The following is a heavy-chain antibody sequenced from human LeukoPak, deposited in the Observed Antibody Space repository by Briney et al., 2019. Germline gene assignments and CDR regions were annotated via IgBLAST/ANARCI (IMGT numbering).Heavy chain of an antibody. CDR3: AKGYGSGSYYLTYFDY. CDR1: GFTFSSYG. J-gene: IGHJ4*02. Sequence: GGSLRLSCAASGFTFSSYGMHWVRQAPGKGLEWVAFIRYDGSNKYYADPVKGRFTISRDNSKNTLYLQMNSLRAEDTAVYYCAKGYGSGSYYLTYFDYWGQGTLVTVSS. CDR2: IRYDGSNK. D-gene: IGHD3-10*01. V-gene: IGHV3-30*02.